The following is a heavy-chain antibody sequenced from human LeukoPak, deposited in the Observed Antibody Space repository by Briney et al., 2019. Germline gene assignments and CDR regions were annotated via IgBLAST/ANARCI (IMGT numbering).Heavy chain of an antibody. J-gene: IGHJ6*03. D-gene: IGHD1-14*01. CDR1: GFTFGDYA. CDR2: IRSKAYGGTT. V-gene: IGHV3-49*03. CDR3: TRDNLRPTRSYYYYMDV. Sequence: GGSLRLSCTASGFTFGDYAMSWFRQAPGKGLEWVGFIRSKAYGGTTEYAASVKGRFTISRDDSKSIAYLQMNSLKTEDTAVYYCTRDNLRPTRSYYYYMDVWGKGTTVTVSS.